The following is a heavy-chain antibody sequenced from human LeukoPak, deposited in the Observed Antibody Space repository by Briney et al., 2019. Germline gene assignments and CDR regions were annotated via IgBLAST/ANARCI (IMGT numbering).Heavy chain of an antibody. CDR2: IYYSGST. CDR3: ARHGGRLEWPDAAFDV. J-gene: IGHJ3*01. Sequence: PSETLSLTCTVSGGSISSRSYYWGWIRQPPGKGLEWIGSIYYSGSTYYNPSLKSRVTISVDTSKNQFSVKLSSVTAADTAVYYGARHGGRLEWPDAAFDVWGQGTMVTVSS. D-gene: IGHD3-16*01. V-gene: IGHV4-39*01. CDR1: GGSISSRSYY.